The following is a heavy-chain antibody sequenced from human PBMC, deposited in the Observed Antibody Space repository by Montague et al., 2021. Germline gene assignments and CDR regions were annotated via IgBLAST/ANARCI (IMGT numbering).Heavy chain of an antibody. V-gene: IGHV3-7*01. J-gene: IGHJ5*01. CDR2: INEDGSEK. Sequence: SLRLSCAASGITFDYYWMSWVRQAPGKGLGWVANINEDGSEKNYVDSVRGRFSISRDNTKNSLYLQMNSLRVEDTAVYYCARDRAAAGSWGHGTLVIVSS. D-gene: IGHD6-13*01. CDR1: GITFDYYW. CDR3: ARDRAAAGS.